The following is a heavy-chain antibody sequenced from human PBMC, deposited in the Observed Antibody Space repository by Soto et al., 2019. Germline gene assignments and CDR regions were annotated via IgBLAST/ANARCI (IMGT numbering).Heavy chain of an antibody. J-gene: IGHJ4*02. CDR1: GFTFSSYG. Sequence: GGSLRLSCAASGFTFSSYGMHWVRQAPGKGLEWVAVISYDGSNKYYADSVKGRFTISRDNSKNTLYLQMNSLRAEDTAVYYCAKDWASYSSSWFDYWGQGTLVTVSS. V-gene: IGHV3-30*18. CDR2: ISYDGSNK. CDR3: AKDWASYSSSWFDY. D-gene: IGHD6-13*01.